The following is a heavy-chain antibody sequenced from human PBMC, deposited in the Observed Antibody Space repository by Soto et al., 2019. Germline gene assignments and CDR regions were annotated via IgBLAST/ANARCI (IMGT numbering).Heavy chain of an antibody. CDR2: ISSSGSTI. D-gene: IGHD5-18*01. J-gene: IGHJ6*02. V-gene: IGHV3-48*03. CDR1: GFTFSSYE. Sequence: VGSLRLSCAASGFTFSSYEMNWVRQAPGKGLEWVSYISSSGSTIYYADSVKGRFTISRDNAKNSLYLQMNSLRAEDTGVYYCARDGQYDTAMRYYYYSGMDVSGQGPTVPVYS. CDR3: ARDGQYDTAMRYYYYSGMDV.